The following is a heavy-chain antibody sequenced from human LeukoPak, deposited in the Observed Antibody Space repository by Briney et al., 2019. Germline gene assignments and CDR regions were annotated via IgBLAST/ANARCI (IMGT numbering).Heavy chain of an antibody. V-gene: IGHV3-21*01. J-gene: IGHJ4*02. CDR3: ARDRAVAGTGC. Sequence: GGSLRLSCAASGFTFSSYSMNWVRQAPGKGLEWVSSISSSSYIYYADSVKGRFTISRDNAKNSLYLQMNSLRAEDTAVYYCARDRAVAGTGCWGQGTLVTVSS. CDR2: ISSSSYI. D-gene: IGHD6-19*01. CDR1: GFTFSSYS.